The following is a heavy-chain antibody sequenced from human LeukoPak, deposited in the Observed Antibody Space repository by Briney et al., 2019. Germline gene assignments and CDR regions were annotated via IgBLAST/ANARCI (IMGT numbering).Heavy chain of an antibody. V-gene: IGHV4-34*01. D-gene: IGHD3-22*01. Sequence: SETLSLTCAAYGGSFSGYYWSWIRQPPGKGLEWIGEINHSGSTNYNPSLKSRVTISVDTSKNQFSLKLSSVTAADTAVYYCARDGSGSKSGFDAFGIWGQGTMVTVSS. CDR1: GGSFSGYY. CDR2: INHSGST. J-gene: IGHJ3*02. CDR3: ARDGSGSKSGFDAFGI.